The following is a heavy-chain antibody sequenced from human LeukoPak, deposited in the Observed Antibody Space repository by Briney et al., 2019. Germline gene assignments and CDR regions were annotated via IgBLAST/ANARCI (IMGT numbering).Heavy chain of an antibody. Sequence: GGSLRLSCVASGFPFSSYGMHWVRQAPGKGLEWVAVIWSVGGDEYYADSVKGRFTISRDNSKNPLYLQMNSLRAEDTAVYYCAKDYRPYYDSSGYDYWGQGTLVTVTS. CDR3: AKDYRPYYDSSGYDY. CDR2: IWSVGGDE. V-gene: IGHV3-30*02. CDR1: GFPFSSYG. J-gene: IGHJ4*02. D-gene: IGHD3-22*01.